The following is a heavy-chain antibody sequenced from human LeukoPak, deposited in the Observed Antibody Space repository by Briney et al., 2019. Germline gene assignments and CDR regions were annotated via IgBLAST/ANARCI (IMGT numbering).Heavy chain of an antibody. CDR1: GLTFSNYG. CDR3: AKDEQWQYISNYFDI. D-gene: IGHD6-19*01. Sequence: GPLRLSCAASGLTFSNYGMHWVRQAPGKGLEWVAGISYDGSNKYYADSVKGRFTISRDNSKNTQYLQMNSLRGEDTAVYYCAKDEQWQYISNYFDIWGQGTLVTVPS. J-gene: IGHJ4*02. CDR2: ISYDGSNK. V-gene: IGHV3-30*18.